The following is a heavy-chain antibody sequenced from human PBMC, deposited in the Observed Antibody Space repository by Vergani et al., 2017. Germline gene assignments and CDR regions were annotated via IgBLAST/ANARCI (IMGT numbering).Heavy chain of an antibody. V-gene: IGHV4-59*01. D-gene: IGHD3-10*01. CDR1: GGSISSYY. CDR3: ARNMVRGVRYYGMDV. J-gene: IGHJ6*02. Sequence: QVQLQESGPGLVKPSETLSLTCTVSGGSISSYYWSWIRQPPGKGLEWIGYIYYSGSTNYNPSLQSLITISVDTSKNQFSLKLSSVTAADTAVYYCARNMVRGVRYYGMDVWGQGTTVTVSS. CDR2: IYYSGST.